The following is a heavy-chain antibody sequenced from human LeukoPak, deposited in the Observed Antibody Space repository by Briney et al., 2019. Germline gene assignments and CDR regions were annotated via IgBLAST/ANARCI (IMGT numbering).Heavy chain of an antibody. V-gene: IGHV3-11*01. CDR2: ISSSGSTI. Sequence: GGSLRLSCAASGFTFSDYYMSWIRQAPGKGLEWVSYISSSGSTIFYADSVKGRFTISRDNAKNSLYLQMNSLRAEDTAVYYCARDPGSGYEEHFDYWGQGTLVTVSS. J-gene: IGHJ4*02. D-gene: IGHD5-12*01. CDR3: ARDPGSGYEEHFDY. CDR1: GFTFSDYY.